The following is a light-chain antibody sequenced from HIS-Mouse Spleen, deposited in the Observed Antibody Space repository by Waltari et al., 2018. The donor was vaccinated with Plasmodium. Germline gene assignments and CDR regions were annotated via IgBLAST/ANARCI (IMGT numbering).Light chain of an antibody. Sequence: DIQMTQSTSSLSASVGDRVTITCRARQSISSYLNWYQQKPGKAPKLLIYAASSLQSGVPSRFSGSGSRTDFTLSISSLQPEDFATYYCQQSYSTWTFGQGTKVEIK. CDR3: QQSYSTWT. CDR1: QSISSY. CDR2: AAS. V-gene: IGKV1-39*01. J-gene: IGKJ1*01.